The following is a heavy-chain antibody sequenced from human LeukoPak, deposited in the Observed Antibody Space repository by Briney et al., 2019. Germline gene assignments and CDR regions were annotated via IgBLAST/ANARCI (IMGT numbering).Heavy chain of an antibody. V-gene: IGHV1-69*13. Sequence: GASVKVSCKASGGTFSSYAISWVRQAPGQGLEWMGGIIPIFGTANYAQKFQGRVTITADESTSTAYMELSSLRSEDTAVYYCARGRRLYNWNDETGPNWFDPWGQGTLVTVSS. CDR1: GGTFSSYA. CDR3: ARGRRLYNWNDETGPNWFDP. D-gene: IGHD1-20*01. CDR2: IIPIFGTA. J-gene: IGHJ5*02.